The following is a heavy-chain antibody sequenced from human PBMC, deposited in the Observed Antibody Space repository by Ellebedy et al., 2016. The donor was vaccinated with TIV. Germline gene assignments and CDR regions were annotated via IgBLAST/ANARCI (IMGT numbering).Heavy chain of an antibody. CDR3: ARANTAMVRRNHMDV. D-gene: IGHD5-18*01. CDR1: GLTVSSLD. CDR2: IWYDGSNK. Sequence: GESLKISCAVSGLTVSSLDIHWVRQAPGKGLEWVALIWYDGSNKNYADSVKGRFTISRDNSKNTLYLQMNSLRAEDTAVYYCARANTAMVRRNHMDVWGQGTTVTVSS. J-gene: IGHJ6*02. V-gene: IGHV3-33*01.